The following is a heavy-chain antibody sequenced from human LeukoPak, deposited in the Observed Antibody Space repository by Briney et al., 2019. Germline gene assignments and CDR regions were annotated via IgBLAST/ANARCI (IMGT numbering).Heavy chain of an antibody. Sequence: SETLSLTCTVSGDSINSTTYYWGWNRQPPGKGLEWIGCIYYSGSTYYNPSLKSRVTMSVDSSKNQFSLRLSSVTAADTAVFYCARHPPSEVPMIDYWGQGTLVTVSS. CDR2: IYYSGST. J-gene: IGHJ4*02. D-gene: IGHD3-22*01. V-gene: IGHV4-39*01. CDR1: GDSINSTTYY. CDR3: ARHPPSEVPMIDY.